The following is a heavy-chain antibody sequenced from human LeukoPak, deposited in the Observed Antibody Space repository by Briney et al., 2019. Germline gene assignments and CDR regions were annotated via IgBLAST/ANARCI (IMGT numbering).Heavy chain of an antibody. Sequence: GGSLRLSCAASGFTFSSYGMHWVRQAPGKGLEWVAVISYDGSNKYYADSVKGRFTISRDNSKNTLYLQMNSLRAEDTAVYYCARGPVAGSLDHWGQGTLVTVSS. V-gene: IGHV3-30*03. D-gene: IGHD6-19*01. CDR2: ISYDGSNK. CDR1: GFTFSSYG. CDR3: ARGPVAGSLDH. J-gene: IGHJ4*02.